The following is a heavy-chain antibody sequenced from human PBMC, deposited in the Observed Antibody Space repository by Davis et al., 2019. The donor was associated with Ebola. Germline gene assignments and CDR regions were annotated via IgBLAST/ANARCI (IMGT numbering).Heavy chain of an antibody. V-gene: IGHV1-69*04. J-gene: IGHJ4*02. CDR3: ARDGWDYYDSSGPHRASLELDY. Sequence: AASVKVSCKASGGTFSSYAISWVRQAPGQGLEWMGRFIPILGIANYAQKFQGRVTITADKSTSTAYMKLSSLRSEDTAVYYCARDGWDYYDSSGPHRASLELDYWGQGTLVTVSS. D-gene: IGHD3-22*01. CDR2: FIPILGIA. CDR1: GGTFSSYA.